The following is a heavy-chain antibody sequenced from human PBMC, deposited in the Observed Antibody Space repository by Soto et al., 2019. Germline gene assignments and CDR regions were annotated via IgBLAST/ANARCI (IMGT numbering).Heavy chain of an antibody. Sequence: QVQLVQSGAEVKNPGASVKVSCKASGYIFGALYIHWVRQAPGQGLEWMGWINPNSGGTNYAQKFQGWVTMTRDTSISTVYMELSRLKSDDTAVYYCATDGSRRNDIFDYWGQGTLVAVSS. CDR3: ATDGSRRNDIFDY. CDR1: GYIFGALY. CDR2: INPNSGGT. V-gene: IGHV1-2*04. J-gene: IGHJ4*02. D-gene: IGHD3-9*01.